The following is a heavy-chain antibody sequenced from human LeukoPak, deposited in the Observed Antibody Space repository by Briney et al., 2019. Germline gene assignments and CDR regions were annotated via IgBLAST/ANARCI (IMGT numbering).Heavy chain of an antibody. Sequence: SETLSLTCAVYGGSFSGYYWSWIRQPPGEGLEWIGEINHSGSTNYDPSLKSRVTISVDTSKNQFSLKLSSVTAADTAVYYCARDRYYYDSSARYFDYWGQGTLVTVSS. CDR2: INHSGST. CDR3: ARDRYYYDSSARYFDY. D-gene: IGHD3-22*01. J-gene: IGHJ4*02. CDR1: GGSFSGYY. V-gene: IGHV4-34*01.